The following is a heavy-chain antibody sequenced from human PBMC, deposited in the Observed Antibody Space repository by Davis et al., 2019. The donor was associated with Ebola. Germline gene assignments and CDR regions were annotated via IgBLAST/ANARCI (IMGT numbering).Heavy chain of an antibody. J-gene: IGHJ4*02. CDR2: IYYSGST. V-gene: IGHV4-61*08. CDR1: GGSIDSGGYY. CDR3: ARGSGWYRTPFDY. D-gene: IGHD6-19*01. Sequence: SETLSLTCTVSGGSIDSGGYYWSWIRQPPGKGLEWIGYIYYSGSTNYNPSLKSRVTMSVDTSKNQFSLKLSSVTAADTAVFYCARGSGWYRTPFDYWGQGTLVTVSS.